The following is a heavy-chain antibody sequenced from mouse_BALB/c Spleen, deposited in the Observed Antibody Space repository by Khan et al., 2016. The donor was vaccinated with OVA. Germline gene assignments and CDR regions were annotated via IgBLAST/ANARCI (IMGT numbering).Heavy chain of an antibody. CDR2: IFPGRGST. CDR1: GYTFSDYW. Sequence: VQLQESGAELMTPGASVKISCKATGYTFSDYWIEWVKQRPGHGLAWIGEIFPGRGSTKYNEKFNGKATLTADTSSNTAYMQLSSLTSEDSGVYYCTRAGYGYVAVDYWGQGTSVTVSS. J-gene: IGHJ4*01. CDR3: TRAGYGYVAVDY. D-gene: IGHD2-2*01. V-gene: IGHV1-9*01.